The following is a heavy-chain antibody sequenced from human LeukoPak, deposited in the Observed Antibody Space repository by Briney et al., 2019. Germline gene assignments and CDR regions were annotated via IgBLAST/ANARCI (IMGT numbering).Heavy chain of an antibody. CDR3: ARVYSNSWYYFDY. V-gene: IGHV3-21*01. D-gene: IGHD6-13*01. J-gene: IGHJ4*02. CDR1: GFTFSSYS. Sequence: GGSLRLSCAASGFTFSSYSMNWVRQAPGKGLEWVSSISSSSSYIYYADSVKGRFTISRDNAKNSLYVQMNSLRAEDTAVYYCARVYSNSWYYFDYWGQGTLVTVSS. CDR2: ISSSSSYI.